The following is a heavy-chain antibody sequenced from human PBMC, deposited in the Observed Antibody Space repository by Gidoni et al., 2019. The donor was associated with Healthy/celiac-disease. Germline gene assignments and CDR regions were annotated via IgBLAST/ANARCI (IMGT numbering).Heavy chain of an antibody. D-gene: IGHD2-15*01. J-gene: IGHJ4*02. Sequence: EVQLLESGGGLVQPEGSLQHSCAASRFTLSLYWMIWVRQAPWQVLELVDNIMTTGSEKYYVDSVKGLFTISRDNSNNSMYLQMNSLRAEYTAVYYCARLALAVFHPYFDFLVQGTLVNV. V-gene: IGHV3-7*01. CDR2: IMTTGSEK. CDR1: RFTLSLYW. CDR3: ARLALAVFHPYFDF.